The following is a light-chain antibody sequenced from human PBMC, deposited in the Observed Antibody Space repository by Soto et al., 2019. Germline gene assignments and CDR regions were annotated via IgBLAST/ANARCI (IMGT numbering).Light chain of an antibody. CDR3: QSFDSSLSGYV. CDR1: SPNIGAGFD. Sequence: QSALTQPPSVSGAPGQRVTISCTGSSPNIGAGFDVHWYQQLPGEAPKLLIYGNTNRPSGVPDRFSGSKSGTSASLAITGLQVEDAADYYCQSFDSSLSGYVFGTGTKVTVL. V-gene: IGLV1-40*01. J-gene: IGLJ1*01. CDR2: GNT.